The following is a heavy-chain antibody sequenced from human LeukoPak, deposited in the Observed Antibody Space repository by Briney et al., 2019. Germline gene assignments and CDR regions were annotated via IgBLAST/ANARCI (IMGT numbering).Heavy chain of an antibody. V-gene: IGHV3-48*04. CDR1: GFTFSSYS. CDR2: ISSSSSTI. D-gene: IGHD1-26*01. J-gene: IGHJ4*02. Sequence: GGSLRLSCAASGFTFSSYSMNWVRQAPGKGLEWVSYISSSSSTIYYADSVKGRFTISRDNAKNSLYLQMYSLRAEDTAVYYCARENGIVGATFDYWGQGTLVTVSS. CDR3: ARENGIVGATFDY.